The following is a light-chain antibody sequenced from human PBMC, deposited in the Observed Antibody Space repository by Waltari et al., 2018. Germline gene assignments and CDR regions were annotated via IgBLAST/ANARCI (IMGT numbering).Light chain of an antibody. V-gene: IGKV2-28*01. J-gene: IGKJ2*01. CDR1: QSLLHNNGYNY. CDR2: LGS. Sequence: DIVMTQSPLSLPVTPGDPASISCRSSQSLLHNNGYNYLDWYLQKPGQSPQLLISLGSNRASGVPDRFSGSGSGTDFTLKISRVEAEDVGVYYCMQALQTPFTFGQGTKLEIK. CDR3: MQALQTPFT.